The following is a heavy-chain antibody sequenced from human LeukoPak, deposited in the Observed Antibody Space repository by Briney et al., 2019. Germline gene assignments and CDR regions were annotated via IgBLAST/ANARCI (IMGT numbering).Heavy chain of an antibody. CDR1: GFTFSYYA. V-gene: IGHV3-30*01. CDR3: ARADSMVVTARIDY. J-gene: IGHJ4*02. Sequence: GGSLRLSCAASGFTFSYYAMHWVRQAPGKGLEWVAVISYDGRNKYYADSVKGRFTISRDNSKNTLNLQVNSLRADDTAVYYCARADSMVVTARIDYWGQGTLVTVSS. D-gene: IGHD2-21*02. CDR2: ISYDGRNK.